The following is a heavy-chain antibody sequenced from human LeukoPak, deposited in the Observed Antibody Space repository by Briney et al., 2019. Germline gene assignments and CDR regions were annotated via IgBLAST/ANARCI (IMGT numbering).Heavy chain of an antibody. V-gene: IGHV3-23*01. CDR2: ISGSGGGST. Sequence: WGVLRLSCAASGFTFSTYGMSWVRQAPGKGLEWVSAISGSGGGSTYYADSVKGRFTISRDNSKNTLYLQMNSLRAEDTAVYYCAKRYCTDTSCHLGPYYYYMDVWGKGTTVTISS. J-gene: IGHJ6*03. CDR3: AKRYCTDTSCHLGPYYYYMDV. CDR1: GFTFSTYG. D-gene: IGHD2-2*01.